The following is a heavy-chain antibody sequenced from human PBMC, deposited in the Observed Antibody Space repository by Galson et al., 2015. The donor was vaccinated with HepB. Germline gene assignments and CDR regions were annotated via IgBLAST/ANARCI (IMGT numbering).Heavy chain of an antibody. CDR3: TYFDY. CDR2: ISWNSGSI. J-gene: IGHJ4*02. V-gene: IGHV3-9*01. CDR1: GFTFDDYA. Sequence: SLRLSCAASGFTFDDYAMHWVRQAPGKGLEWVSGISWNSGSIGYADSVKGRFTISRDNAKNSLYLQMNSLRAEDTALYYCTYFDYWGQGALVTVSS.